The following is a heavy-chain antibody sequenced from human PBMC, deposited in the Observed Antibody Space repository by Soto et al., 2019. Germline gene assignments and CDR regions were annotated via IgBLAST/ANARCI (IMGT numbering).Heavy chain of an antibody. CDR3: TKDRQVDGFWPFDL. CDR2: IYGSGGART. J-gene: IGHJ4*02. CDR1: GFPFDSYT. V-gene: IGHV3-23*01. D-gene: IGHD3-3*01. Sequence: EVQLLESGGRLVQPGGSLRLSCATSGFPFDSYTMSWVRQAPGKGLEWVSGIYGSGGARTFYADSVRGRFNISRDDASSTLYLQMNSLRADDTAIYYCTKDRQVDGFWPFDLWGQGILIHGSS.